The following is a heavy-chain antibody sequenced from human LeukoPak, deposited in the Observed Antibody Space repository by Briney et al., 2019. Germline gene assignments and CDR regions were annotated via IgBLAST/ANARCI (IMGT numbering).Heavy chain of an antibody. J-gene: IGHJ4*02. CDR3: ASNVIRGVTIEDH. CDR1: GFIFSNYA. Sequence: GGSLRLSCAASGFIFSNYAMHWVRQAPGKGLEWVAVTSCDGSKKYADSVKGRFTISRDNSRNTLYLQMNSLRAEDTAIYYCASNVIRGVTIEDHWGQGTLVTVSS. D-gene: IGHD3-10*01. V-gene: IGHV3-30-3*01. CDR2: TSCDGSKK.